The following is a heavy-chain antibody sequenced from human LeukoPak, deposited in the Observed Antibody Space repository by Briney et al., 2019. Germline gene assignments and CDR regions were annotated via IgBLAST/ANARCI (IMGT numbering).Heavy chain of an antibody. CDR3: ARGSGGELLFDY. Sequence: SETLSLTCTVSGGSISTYYWSWIRQPPGKGLEWIGYIYYSGNTNYNPSLKSRVTISVDTSKNQFYLKLSSVTAADTAVYYCARGSGGELLFDYWGQGTLVTVSS. CDR2: IYYSGNT. J-gene: IGHJ4*02. D-gene: IGHD3-10*01. CDR1: GGSISTYY. V-gene: IGHV4-59*01.